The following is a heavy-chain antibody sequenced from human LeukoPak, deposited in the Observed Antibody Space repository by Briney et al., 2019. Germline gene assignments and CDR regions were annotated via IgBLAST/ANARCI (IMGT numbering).Heavy chain of an antibody. V-gene: IGHV3-30-3*01. CDR2: ISYDGSNK. CDR3: ARGRDYGDGRFDP. D-gene: IGHD4-17*01. Sequence: GGSLRLSCAASGFTFSSYEMNWVRQAPGKGLEWVAVISYDGSNKYYADSVKGRFTISRDNSKNTLYLQMNSLRAEDTAVYYCARGRDYGDGRFDPWGQGTLVTVSS. CDR1: GFTFSSYE. J-gene: IGHJ5*02.